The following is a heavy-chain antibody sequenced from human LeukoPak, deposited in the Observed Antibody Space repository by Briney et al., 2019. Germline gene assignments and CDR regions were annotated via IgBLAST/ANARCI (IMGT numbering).Heavy chain of an antibody. D-gene: IGHD3-22*01. CDR1: GFTFSSYW. J-gene: IGHJ4*02. Sequence: GGSLRLSCAASGFTFSSYWMSWVRQAPGKGLEWVANIKQDGSEKYYVDSVKGRFTISRDNAKNSLYLQMNSLRAEDTAVYYCARDLKYYYDSSGYYYNWGQGTLVTVSS. CDR3: ARDLKYYYDSSGYYYN. V-gene: IGHV3-7*01. CDR2: IKQDGSEK.